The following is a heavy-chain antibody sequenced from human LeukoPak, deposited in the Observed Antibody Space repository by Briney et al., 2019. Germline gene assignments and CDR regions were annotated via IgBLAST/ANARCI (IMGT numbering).Heavy chain of an antibody. CDR2: ISANGGAT. CDR3: VRDPRDTYGTNWFDP. J-gene: IGHJ5*02. CDR1: GFTFGNYA. D-gene: IGHD1-1*01. V-gene: IGHV3-23*01. Sequence: GGSLRLSCVGSGFTFGNYAMSWVPHAPGKGLQWVSQISANGGATWYTSSARDRFTISRDNSKNTVYLQMSSLTTDDTATYYCVRDPRDTYGTNWFDPWGQGTFLRVSS.